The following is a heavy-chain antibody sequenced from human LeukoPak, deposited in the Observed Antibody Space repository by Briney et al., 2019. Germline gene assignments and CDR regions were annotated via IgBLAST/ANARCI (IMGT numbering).Heavy chain of an antibody. V-gene: IGHV1-8*01. CDR3: ARRDDFWSGYVWFDP. D-gene: IGHD3-3*01. Sequence: RASLKVSCKASGYTFTSYDINWVRQATGQGLEWMGWMNPNSGNTCYAQKFQGRVTMTRNTSISTAYMELSSLRSEDTAVYYCARRDDFWSGYVWFDPWGQGTLVTVSS. CDR2: MNPNSGNT. CDR1: GYTFTSYD. J-gene: IGHJ5*02.